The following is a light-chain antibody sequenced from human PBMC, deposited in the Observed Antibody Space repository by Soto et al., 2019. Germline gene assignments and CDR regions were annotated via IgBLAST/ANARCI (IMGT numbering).Light chain of an antibody. Sequence: QSALTQPPSASGSPGQSVTISCTGTSSDVGAFDYVSWHQQHPGKAPRVIIYEVTKRPSGVPDRFSGSKSGNTASLTVSGLQAEDEAVYYCSSYAGSNNPLYVFGTGTKVTVL. CDR2: EVT. V-gene: IGLV2-8*01. CDR3: SSYAGSNNPLYV. CDR1: SSDVGAFDY. J-gene: IGLJ1*01.